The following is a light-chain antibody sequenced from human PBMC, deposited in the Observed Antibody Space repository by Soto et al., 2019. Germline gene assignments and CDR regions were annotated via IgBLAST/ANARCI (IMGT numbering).Light chain of an antibody. CDR3: QQYNSWPRT. CDR2: DIS. V-gene: IGKV3D-15*01. Sequence: EIVLTQSPSTLSVSPGERATLSCRASQSVSTSLAWYQQKPGQAPRLLIYDISLRGAGIPTRFSGSGSGTEFTLTISGLQSEDFAVYYCQQYNSWPRTFGGGTKVDI. J-gene: IGKJ4*01. CDR1: QSVSTS.